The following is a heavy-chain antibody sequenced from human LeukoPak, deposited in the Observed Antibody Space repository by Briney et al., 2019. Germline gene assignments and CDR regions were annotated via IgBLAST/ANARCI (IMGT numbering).Heavy chain of an antibody. Sequence: ASVKVSCKASGGTFSSYAISWVRQAPGQGLEWMGGIIPIFGTANYAQKFQGRVTITADESTSTAYMELSSLRSEDTAVYYCARDRGYSGYDEDYYYYYMDVWGKGTTVTVSS. CDR2: IIPIFGTA. CDR3: ARDRGYSGYDEDYYYYYMDV. D-gene: IGHD5-12*01. J-gene: IGHJ6*03. V-gene: IGHV1-69*13. CDR1: GGTFSSYA.